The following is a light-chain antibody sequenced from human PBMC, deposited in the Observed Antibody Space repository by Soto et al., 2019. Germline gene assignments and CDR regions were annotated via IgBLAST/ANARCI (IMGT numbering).Light chain of an antibody. CDR1: QIITSF. V-gene: IGKV1-39*01. CDR3: LQSYSTPYT. Sequence: DIQMTQSPSSLSASVGDRVTITCRASQIITSFLNWFQQKPGKAPRLLIYAASNLQSGVPSRFSGSGSGTDFSLTISSLQPEDFASYYCLQSYSTPYTFGQGTKLEIK. J-gene: IGKJ2*01. CDR2: AAS.